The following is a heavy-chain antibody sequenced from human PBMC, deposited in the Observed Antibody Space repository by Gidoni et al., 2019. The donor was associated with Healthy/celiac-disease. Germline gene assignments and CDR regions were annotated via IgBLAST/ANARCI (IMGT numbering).Heavy chain of an antibody. D-gene: IGHD6-13*01. CDR3: ARDPGSSSWYRGYYYYYYGMDV. V-gene: IGHV3-33*01. CDR1: GFTFSSSG. Sequence: QVQLVASGGGVVQPGRSLRLSCAASGFTFSSSGMPWARQAPGKGLDGVAVIWYDGRKKYYADSVKGRFTISRDNSKNTLYLQMNSLRAEDTAVYYCARDPGSSSWYRGYYYYYYGMDVWGQGTTVTVSS. J-gene: IGHJ6*02. CDR2: IWYDGRKK.